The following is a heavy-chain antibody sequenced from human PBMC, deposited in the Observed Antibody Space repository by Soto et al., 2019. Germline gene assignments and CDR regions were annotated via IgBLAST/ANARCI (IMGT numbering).Heavy chain of an antibody. CDR3: TRDFQGPLDYGMDV. CDR1: GFTFSSYW. CDR2: VKYDGSQT. V-gene: IGHV3-7*01. J-gene: IGHJ6*02. D-gene: IGHD1-1*01. Sequence: PGGSLRLSWADSGFTFSSYWMSWVRQAPGKGLEWVANVKYDGSQTYYVGSVKGRFTISRDNAKNSLYLQMNSLRAEDTAVYYCTRDFQGPLDYGMDVWGQGTTVTVSS.